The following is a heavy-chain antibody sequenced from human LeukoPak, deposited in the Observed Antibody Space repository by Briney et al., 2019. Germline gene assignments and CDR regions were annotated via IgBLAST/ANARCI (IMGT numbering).Heavy chain of an antibody. CDR2: ISYDGSNK. V-gene: IGHV3-30*04. Sequence: GGSLRLSCAASGFTFSSYAMHWVRQAPGKGLEWVAVISYDGSNKYYADSVKGRFTISRDNSKNTLYLQMNSLRAEDTAVYYCARRKAGLAFAPWGQGTLVTVSS. CDR3: ARRKAGLAFAP. CDR1: GFTFSSYA. D-gene: IGHD6-19*01. J-gene: IGHJ5*02.